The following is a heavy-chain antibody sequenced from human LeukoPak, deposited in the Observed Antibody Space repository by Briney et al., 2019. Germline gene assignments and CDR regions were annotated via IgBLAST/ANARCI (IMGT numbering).Heavy chain of an antibody. CDR1: GLTFSNYW. CDR3: VRDVYGGSWFDP. D-gene: IGHD4-23*01. V-gene: IGHV3-74*01. Sequence: GGSLRLSCAASGLTFSNYWMHWVRQAPGKGLVWVSRINSDESSTSYADSVKGRFTISRDNAKNTLYLQMNSLRVEDTAVFYCVRDVYGGSWFDPWGQGALVTVSS. CDR2: INSDESST. J-gene: IGHJ5*02.